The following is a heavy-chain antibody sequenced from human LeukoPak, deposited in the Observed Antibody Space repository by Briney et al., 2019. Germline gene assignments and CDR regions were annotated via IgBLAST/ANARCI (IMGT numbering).Heavy chain of an antibody. CDR1: GFTFSSYA. V-gene: IGHV3-23*01. CDR3: AKALAGAFYYYYMDV. CDR2: ISGSGGST. J-gene: IGHJ6*03. Sequence: GGSLRLSCAASGFTFSSYAMSWVRQAPGKGLEWVSAISGSGGSTYYTDSVKGRFTISRDNSKNSLYLQTNSLRAEDTAVYYCAKALAGAFYYYYMDVWGKGTTVTVSS. D-gene: IGHD1-14*01.